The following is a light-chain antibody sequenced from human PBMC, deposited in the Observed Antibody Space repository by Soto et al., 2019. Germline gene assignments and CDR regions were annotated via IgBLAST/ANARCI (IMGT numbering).Light chain of an antibody. CDR1: QTIQFNY. CDR2: AAS. CDR3: QHYVTSLTT. V-gene: IGKV3-20*01. Sequence: EIVLTQSPGTLSLSPGERPTLSCRASQTIQFNYVAWYQQKPGQAPRLLINAASRRATGIPDRLSGSGSGMDFTLTIRRLETEELAVYDCQHYVTSLTTVGQGTKVEIK. J-gene: IGKJ1*01.